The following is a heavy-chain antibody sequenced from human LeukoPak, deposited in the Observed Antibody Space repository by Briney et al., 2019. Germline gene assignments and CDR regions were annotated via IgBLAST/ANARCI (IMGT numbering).Heavy chain of an antibody. J-gene: IGHJ6*03. D-gene: IGHD3-16*01. V-gene: IGHV5-51*01. CDR1: GYTFNDKW. CDR3: ARHGGSLRPYYYYMDV. Sequence: GESLKISCKGSGYTFNDKWIGWVRQMPGKGLEWMGIIYPGDSDTRYSPSFQGQVTISADKSISTAYLQWSSLKASDTAMYYCARHGGSLRPYYYYMDVWGKGTTVTISS. CDR2: IYPGDSDT.